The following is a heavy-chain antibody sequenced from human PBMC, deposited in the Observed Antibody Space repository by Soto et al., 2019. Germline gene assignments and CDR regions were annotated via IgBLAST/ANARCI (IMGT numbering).Heavy chain of an antibody. D-gene: IGHD5-18*01. J-gene: IGHJ4*02. Sequence: PGGSLRLSCAASGFTFSSYAMSWVRQAPGKGLEWVSAISGSGGSTYYADSVKGRFTISRDNAKNSLYLQMNSLRAEDTAVYYCARAAGGYSYGSYFDYWGQGTLVTVSS. V-gene: IGHV3-23*01. CDR2: ISGSGGST. CDR1: GFTFSSYA. CDR3: ARAAGGYSYGSYFDY.